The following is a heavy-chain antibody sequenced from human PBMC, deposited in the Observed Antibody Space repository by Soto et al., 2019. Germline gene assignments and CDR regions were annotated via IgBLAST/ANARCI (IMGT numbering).Heavy chain of an antibody. J-gene: IGHJ2*01. V-gene: IGHV3-33*01. CDR1: GFTFSSYG. Sequence: QVQLVESGGGVVQPGRSLRLSCEASGFTFSSYGMHWVRQAPGKGLEWVAVIWYDGSNKYYADSVEGRFTISRDSYKNTLYLQMNSLRGEDTAVYYCARDLGWYLDLWGRGPLVTVSS. CDR2: IWYDGSNK. CDR3: ARDLGWYLDL.